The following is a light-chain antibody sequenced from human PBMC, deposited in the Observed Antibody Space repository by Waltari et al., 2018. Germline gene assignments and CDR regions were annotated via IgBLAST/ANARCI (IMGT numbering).Light chain of an antibody. Sequence: QSVLTQPPSVSGATGQRVTISCSGSTSNIGAGYDVHWYQQLPGTAPKLLIHANNGRPSGVPDRFSGSKSGTSASLAITGLQPEDEADYCCQSYDTSLSALVFGGGTKLTVL. J-gene: IGLJ2*01. CDR3: QSYDTSLSALV. CDR2: ANN. V-gene: IGLV1-40*01. CDR1: TSNIGAGYD.